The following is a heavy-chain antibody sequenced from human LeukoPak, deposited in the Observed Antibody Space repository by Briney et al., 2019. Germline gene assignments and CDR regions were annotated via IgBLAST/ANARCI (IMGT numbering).Heavy chain of an antibody. CDR1: GFTFSTYW. V-gene: IGHV3-7*01. Sequence: GWSLRLSCAASGFTFSTYWMSWVRQAPGKGPEWVANIKQDGSDKYYVDSVKGRFTISRDNAKNSLYLQMNSLRGEDTAVYYCARDPGVAAAGTVGYFDYWGRGTLVTVSS. CDR2: IKQDGSDK. D-gene: IGHD6-13*01. J-gene: IGHJ4*02. CDR3: ARDPGVAAAGTVGYFDY.